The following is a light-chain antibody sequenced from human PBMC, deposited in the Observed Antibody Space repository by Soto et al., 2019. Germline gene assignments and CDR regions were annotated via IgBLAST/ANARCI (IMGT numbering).Light chain of an antibody. CDR3: QQSFSPLWT. J-gene: IGKJ1*01. CDR1: QSISNY. V-gene: IGKV1-39*01. CDR2: AAS. Sequence: DLQMTQSPSSLSASVGDRVTITCRASQSISNYLNWYQQKPGKAPKLLIYAASSMQSGVPSRFSGSGSETDFTLTISSLQSDDSATYYCQQSFSPLWTFGQGTKVEV.